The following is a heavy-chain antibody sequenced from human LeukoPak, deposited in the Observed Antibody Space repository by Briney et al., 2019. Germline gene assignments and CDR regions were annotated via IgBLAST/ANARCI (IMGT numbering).Heavy chain of an antibody. CDR3: ARDSGPNYDILTGYSAHYWYFDL. CDR1: GFTFSSYS. CDR2: ISSSSSYI. Sequence: AGGSLRLSCAASGFTFSSYSMNWVRQAPGKGLEWVSSISSSSSYIYYADSVKGRFTISRDNAKNSLYLQTNSLRAEDTAVYYCARDSGPNYDILTGYSAHYWYFDLWGRGTLVTVSS. J-gene: IGHJ2*01. V-gene: IGHV3-21*01. D-gene: IGHD3-9*01.